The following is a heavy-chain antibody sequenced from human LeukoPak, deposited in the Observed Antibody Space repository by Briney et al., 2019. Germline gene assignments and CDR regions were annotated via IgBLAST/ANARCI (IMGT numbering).Heavy chain of an antibody. CDR1: GASISSSSW. J-gene: IGHJ4*02. D-gene: IGHD3-22*01. V-gene: IGHV4-4*02. CDR3: ARGFYDSFDY. CDR2: IYHSGST. Sequence: PSETLSLTCAVSGASISSSSWWTWVRQPPGKGLEWIGEIYHSGSTNYNPSLNSRVTISVDKSNNQFSLKLNSVTAADTAVYYCARGFYDSFDYWGQGSLVTVSS.